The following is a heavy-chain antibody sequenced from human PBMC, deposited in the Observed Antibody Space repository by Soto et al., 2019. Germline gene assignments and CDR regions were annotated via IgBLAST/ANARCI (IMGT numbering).Heavy chain of an antibody. CDR2: IYYTGGA. D-gene: IGHD3-10*01. CDR3: ARGLTMLRGVMDS. V-gene: IGHV4-31*03. CDR1: GCSISSGGDY. Sequence: SETLSLTCTVSGCSISSGGDYWSWIRQRPGKGLEWIGYIYYTGGAYYNPSLKSRLTLSVDTAKSQFSLKLTSVTTADTAVYFCARGLTMLRGVMDSWGQGTLVTVSS. J-gene: IGHJ4*02.